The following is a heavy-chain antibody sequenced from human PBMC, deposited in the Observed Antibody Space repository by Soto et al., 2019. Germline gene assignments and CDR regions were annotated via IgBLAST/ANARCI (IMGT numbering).Heavy chain of an antibody. J-gene: IGHJ4*02. CDR2: ISKDGSSK. Sequence: QVQLVESGGGVVQPGRSLRLSCAASGFTFSAYPMHWVRQAPGKGLEWVALISKDGSSKKYADSVKGRFTISRDNXXSTLYLQMDSLTTEDTAVYYCARDRSLLHMGDFGCWGQGTLVTVSS. D-gene: IGHD3-16*01. CDR3: ARDRSLLHMGDFGC. CDR1: GFTFSAYP. V-gene: IGHV3-30-3*01.